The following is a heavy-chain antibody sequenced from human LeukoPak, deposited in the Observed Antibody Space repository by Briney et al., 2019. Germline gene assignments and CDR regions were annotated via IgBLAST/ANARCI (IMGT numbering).Heavy chain of an antibody. CDR3: ARDQYYDAFDI. CDR1: GGSISSGSYY. D-gene: IGHD1-26*01. J-gene: IGHJ3*02. Sequence: SQTLSLTCTVSGGSISSGSYYWSWIRQPPGKGLEWIGFIYYTGSTNYNPSLKSRVTISVDTSKNQFSLKLSAVTAADTAVYYCARDQYYDAFDIWGQGTMVIVSS. CDR2: IYYTGST. V-gene: IGHV4-61*01.